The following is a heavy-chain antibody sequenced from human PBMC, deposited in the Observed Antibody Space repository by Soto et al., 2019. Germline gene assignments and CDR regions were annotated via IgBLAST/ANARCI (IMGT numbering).Heavy chain of an antibody. CDR2: INPSGGGT. V-gene: IGHV1-46*01. Sequence: QVQLVQSGTEVKKPGASVKVSCKASGYTFLDFYIRWVRQAPGQGLEWMGFINPSGGGTTYAQQFQGRLTMTRDTSTSTVYMELISLRSEDTAIYYCARDKPFSAGYWGQGTLVT. CDR1: GYTFLDFY. D-gene: IGHD3-3*02. CDR3: ARDKPFSAGY. J-gene: IGHJ4*02.